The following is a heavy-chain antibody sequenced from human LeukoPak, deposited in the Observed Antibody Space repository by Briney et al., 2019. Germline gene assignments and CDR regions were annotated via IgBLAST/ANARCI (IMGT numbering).Heavy chain of an antibody. V-gene: IGHV3-21*01. Sequence: GGSLRLSYAASGFTFSSYSMNWVRQAPGRGLEWVSSISSSSSYIYYADSVKGRFTISRDNAKNSLYLQMNSLRAEDTAVYYCARDGYGDYYFDYWGQGTLVTVSS. CDR3: ARDGYGDYYFDY. CDR2: ISSSSSYI. CDR1: GFTFSSYS. D-gene: IGHD4-17*01. J-gene: IGHJ4*02.